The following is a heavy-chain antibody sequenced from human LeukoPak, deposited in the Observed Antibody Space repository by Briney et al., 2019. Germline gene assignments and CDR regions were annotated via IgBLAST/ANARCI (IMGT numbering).Heavy chain of an antibody. CDR1: GYTFTSYY. CDR3: ARGDILTGVFDY. J-gene: IGHJ4*02. CDR2: INPRGSST. V-gene: IGHV1-46*01. D-gene: IGHD3-9*01. Sequence: APVKVSCKASGYTFTSYYMHWVRQAPGQGLEWMGIINPRGSSTNYAQKFQGRVTMTRDTSTSTFYMELSSLRSEDTAVYYCARGDILTGVFDYWGQGTLVTVSS.